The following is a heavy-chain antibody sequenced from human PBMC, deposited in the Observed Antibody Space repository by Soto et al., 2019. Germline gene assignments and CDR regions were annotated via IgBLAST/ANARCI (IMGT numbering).Heavy chain of an antibody. Sequence: SETLSLTCTVSGGSISSYYWSWIRQPPGKGLEWIGYIYYSGSTNYNPSLKSRVTISVDTSKNQFSLKLSSVTAADTAVYYCARAAFVWGSYRYTYYFDYWGQGTLVTVSS. CDR3: ARAAFVWGSYRYTYYFDY. CDR1: GGSISSYY. J-gene: IGHJ4*02. CDR2: IYYSGST. V-gene: IGHV4-59*01. D-gene: IGHD3-16*02.